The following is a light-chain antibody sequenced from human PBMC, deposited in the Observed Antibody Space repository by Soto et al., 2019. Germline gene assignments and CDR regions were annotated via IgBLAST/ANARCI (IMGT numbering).Light chain of an antibody. CDR3: SSYAGSNNYV. CDR1: SSDVGAHNF. J-gene: IGLJ1*01. V-gene: IGLV2-8*01. CDR2: EVI. Sequence: QSVLTQPPSASGSPGQSVTISCTGTSSDVGAHNFVSWHQQHPGKAPKLMIYEVIKRPSGVPDRFSGSKSGNTASLTVSWLQAEDEADYYCSSYAGSNNYVFGTGTKVTVL.